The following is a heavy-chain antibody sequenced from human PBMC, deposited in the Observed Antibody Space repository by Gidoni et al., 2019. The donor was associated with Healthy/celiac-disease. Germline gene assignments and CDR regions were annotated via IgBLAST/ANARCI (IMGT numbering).Heavy chain of an antibody. CDR1: GYTFTGYY. CDR3: ARVPGSYYDSSGILVEFAFDI. D-gene: IGHD3-22*01. V-gene: IGHV1-2*02. CDR2: INPNSGGT. J-gene: IGHJ3*02. Sequence: QVQLVQSGAEVKKPGASVKVSCKASGYTFTGYYIHWVRQAPGQGLEWMGWINPNSGGTNYEQKFQGRVTMTRYTSISTAYMELSRLRSDDTAVYYCARVPGSYYDSSGILVEFAFDIWGQGTKVTVSS.